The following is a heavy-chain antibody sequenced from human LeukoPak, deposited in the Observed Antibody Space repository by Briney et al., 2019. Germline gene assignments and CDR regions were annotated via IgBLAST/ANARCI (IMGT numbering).Heavy chain of an antibody. CDR2: ISWNSGSI. J-gene: IGHJ5*02. Sequence: GGSPRLSCAASGFTFDDYAMHWVRHAPGKGLEWVSGISWNSGSIGYADSVKGRFTISRDNAKNSLYLQMNSLRAEDTALYYCAALKRLVPWGQGTLVTVSS. CDR3: AALKRLVP. V-gene: IGHV3-9*01. CDR1: GFTFDDYA.